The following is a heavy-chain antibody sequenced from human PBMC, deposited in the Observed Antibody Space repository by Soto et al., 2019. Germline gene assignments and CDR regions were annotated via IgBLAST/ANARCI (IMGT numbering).Heavy chain of an antibody. J-gene: IGHJ4*02. V-gene: IGHV6-1*01. CDR3: VRDIGFDFDF. CDR2: TYFRSKWYN. D-gene: IGHD2-15*01. CDR1: GDSVSSNTAA. Sequence: SQTLSLTCAISGDSVSSNTAAWNWIRQSPSRGLEWLGRTYFRSKWYNDYAISVKGRITINPDTSQNRFSLQLRSVTPEDTAVYYCVRDIGFDFDFWGRGALVTVSS.